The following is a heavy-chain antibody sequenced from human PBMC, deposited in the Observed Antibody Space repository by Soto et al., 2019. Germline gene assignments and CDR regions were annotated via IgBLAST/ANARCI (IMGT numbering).Heavy chain of an antibody. V-gene: IGHV3-33*01. D-gene: IGHD4-4*01. Sequence: QVQLVESGGGVVQPGRSLRLYCAASGFTLSSYGMHWVRQDPGKGLEWVAVIWYDGSNKYYADSVKGRFTISRDNSKNTLYMQMNSLRAEDTAVYYCARQARRSDYSNYRRWVELDYWGQGTLVTVSS. J-gene: IGHJ4*02. CDR3: ARQARRSDYSNYRRWVELDY. CDR2: IWYDGSNK. CDR1: GFTLSSYG.